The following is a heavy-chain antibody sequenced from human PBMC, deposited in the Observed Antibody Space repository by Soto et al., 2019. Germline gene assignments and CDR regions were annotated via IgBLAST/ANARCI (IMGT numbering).Heavy chain of an antibody. V-gene: IGHV1-69*01. CDR2: IIPIFGTA. D-gene: IGHD4-17*01. Sequence: QVQLVQSGAEVKKPGSSVKVSCKASGGTFSSYTISWVRQAPGQGLEWMGGIIPIFGTANYAQKFQGRVTITADESTSTAYMELSSLRSEDTAVYYCARRPISGDYHYYFDYWGQGTLVTVSS. CDR3: ARRPISGDYHYYFDY. J-gene: IGHJ4*02. CDR1: GGTFSSYT.